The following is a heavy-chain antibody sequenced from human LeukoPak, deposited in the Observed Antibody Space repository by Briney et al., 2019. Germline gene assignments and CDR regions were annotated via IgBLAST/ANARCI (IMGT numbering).Heavy chain of an antibody. V-gene: IGHV1-46*01. CDR1: GYTFTTYY. CDR3: ALYSSTWY. Sequence: ASVKVSCKASGYTFTTYYIHWVRQAPGQGLEWMGIINPTGGSTTYAQKFQGRVTMTRDTSTSTVFMELNSLRSEDTAVYYCALYSSTWYWGQGTLVTISS. J-gene: IGHJ4*02. D-gene: IGHD6-13*01. CDR2: INPTGGST.